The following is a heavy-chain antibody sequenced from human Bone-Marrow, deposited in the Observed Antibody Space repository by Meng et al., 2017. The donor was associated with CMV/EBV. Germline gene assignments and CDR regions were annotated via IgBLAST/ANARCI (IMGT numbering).Heavy chain of an antibody. V-gene: IGHV3-33*06. J-gene: IGHJ4*02. CDR2: IWYDGTTK. CDR3: AEDAAASNRPYHFDS. D-gene: IGHD6-13*01. CDR1: GFTFSSYS. Sequence: GESLKISCAASGFTFSSYSMNWVRQAPGKGLEWVAAIWYDGTTKYYVDSVKGRFTISRDNSKNTLYLQMNSLRAEDTGMYYCAEDAAASNRPYHFDSWGQGTLVTVSS.